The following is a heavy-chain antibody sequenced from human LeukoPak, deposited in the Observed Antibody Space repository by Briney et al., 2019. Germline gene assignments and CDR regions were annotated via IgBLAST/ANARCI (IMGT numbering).Heavy chain of an antibody. CDR3: AKCSRTGYTSGWCNWFDP. Sequence: GGSLRLSCAVSGFTFSSYWMHWVRQAPGKGLEWVSAISGSGGSTYYADSVKGRFTISRDNSHNILYLQMSSLRAEDTAVYYCAKCSRTGYTSGWCNWFDPWGQGTLVTVSS. J-gene: IGHJ5*02. CDR2: ISGSGGST. D-gene: IGHD6-19*01. V-gene: IGHV3-23*01. CDR1: GFTFSSYW.